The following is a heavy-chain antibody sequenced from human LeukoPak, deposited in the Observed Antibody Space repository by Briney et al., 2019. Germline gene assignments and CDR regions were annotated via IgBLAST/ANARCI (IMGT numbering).Heavy chain of an antibody. V-gene: IGHV3-66*01. CDR3: ARGRPAADASDY. CDR1: GGSFSGYY. Sequence: ETLSLTCAVYGGSFSGYYMSWVRLAPGKGLECVSVIFSGGGTYYADSVKGRFTISRDNSKNTLYLQMNSLRAEDTAVYYCARGRPAADASDYWGQGTLVTVSS. CDR2: IFSGGGT. D-gene: IGHD6-13*01. J-gene: IGHJ4*02.